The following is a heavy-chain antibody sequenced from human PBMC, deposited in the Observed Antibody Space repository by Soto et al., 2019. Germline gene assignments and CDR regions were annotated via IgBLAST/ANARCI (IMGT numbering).Heavy chain of an antibody. V-gene: IGHV5-51*01. D-gene: IGHD3-9*01. CDR2: IYPGDSDT. CDR1: GYSFTSYW. Sequence: GASLKISCKGSGYSFTSYWIGWVRQMPGKGLEWMGIIYPGDSDTRYSPSFQGQVTISADKSISTAYLQWSSLKASDTAMYYCARHVHYDRRTGDEDYYDGMDGWGQGPRVTDS. J-gene: IGHJ6*02. CDR3: ARHVHYDRRTGDEDYYDGMDG.